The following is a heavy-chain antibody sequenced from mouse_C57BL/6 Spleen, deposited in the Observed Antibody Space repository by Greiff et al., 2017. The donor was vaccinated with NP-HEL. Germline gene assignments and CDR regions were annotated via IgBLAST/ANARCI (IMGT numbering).Heavy chain of an antibody. CDR1: GYTFTSYW. J-gene: IGHJ2*01. CDR2: IDPSDSYT. Sequence: QVQLKQPGAELVMPGASVKLSCKASGYTFTSYWMHWVKQRPGQGLEWIGEIDPSDSYTNYNQKFKGKSTLTVDKSSSTAYMQLSSLTSEDSAVYYCARRLRDYFDYWGQGTTLTVSS. CDR3: ARRLRDYFDY. D-gene: IGHD2-4*01. V-gene: IGHV1-69*01.